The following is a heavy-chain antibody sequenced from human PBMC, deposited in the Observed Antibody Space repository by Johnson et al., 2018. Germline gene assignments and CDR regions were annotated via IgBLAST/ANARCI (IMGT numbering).Heavy chain of an antibody. CDR3: ARPHWEDNI. V-gene: IGHV3-7*01. J-gene: IGHJ3*02. CDR1: GFTFSSYW. Sequence: VQLVQGGGGLVQPGGYLRLACAASGFTFSSYWMSWARQAPGKGLEWVANINQDETKKYYVDSVNGRFTIARDNDKNALYLQMNSLRAEDTAVYYCARPHWEDNIWGQGTMVTVSS. D-gene: IGHD7-27*01. CDR2: INQDETKK.